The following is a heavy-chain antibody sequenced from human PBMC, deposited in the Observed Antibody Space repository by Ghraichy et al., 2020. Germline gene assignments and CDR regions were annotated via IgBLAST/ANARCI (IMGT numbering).Heavy chain of an antibody. Sequence: GGSLRLSCAASGFTFSSYSMNWVRQAPGKGLEWVSSISSSSSYIYYADSVKGRFTISRDNAKNSLYLQMNSLRAEDTAVYYCARLYCSSTSCYRGSSGVPAFDIWGQGTMVTVSS. V-gene: IGHV3-21*01. J-gene: IGHJ3*02. D-gene: IGHD2-2*02. CDR2: ISSSSSYI. CDR1: GFTFSSYS. CDR3: ARLYCSSTSCYRGSSGVPAFDI.